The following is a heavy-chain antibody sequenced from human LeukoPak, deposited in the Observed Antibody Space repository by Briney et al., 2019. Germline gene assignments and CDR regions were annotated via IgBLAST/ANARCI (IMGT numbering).Heavy chain of an antibody. D-gene: IGHD1-26*01. CDR2: IWYDGSNK. CDR3: AKIVGATKRLDAFDI. Sequence: PGGSLRLSCAASGFTFSSYGMHWVRQAPGKGLEWVAVIWYDGSNKYYADSVKGRFTISRDNSKNTLYLQMNSLRAEDTAVYYCAKIVGATKRLDAFDIWGQETMVTVSS. J-gene: IGHJ3*02. CDR1: GFTFSSYG. V-gene: IGHV3-33*06.